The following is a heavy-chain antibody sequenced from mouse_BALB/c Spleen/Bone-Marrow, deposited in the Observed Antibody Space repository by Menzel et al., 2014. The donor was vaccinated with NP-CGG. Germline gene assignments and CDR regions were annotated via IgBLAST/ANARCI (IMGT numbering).Heavy chain of an antibody. V-gene: IGHV1S56*01. Sequence: QVQLKQSGPELVKPGASVRISCKASGYTFXSYYIRWVKQRPGQGLEWIGWIYPGNVNTKYNEKFKGKATLTADKSSSTAYMQLSSLTSEDSAVYFCARSPGGSPAWFAYWGQGTLVTVSA. D-gene: IGHD1-1*02. J-gene: IGHJ3*01. CDR1: GYTFXSYY. CDR2: IYPGNVNT. CDR3: ARSPGGSPAWFAY.